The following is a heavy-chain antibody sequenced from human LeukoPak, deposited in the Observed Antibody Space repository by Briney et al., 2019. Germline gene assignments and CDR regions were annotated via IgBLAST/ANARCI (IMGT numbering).Heavy chain of an antibody. D-gene: IGHD3-10*01. CDR2: FIPVFGPA. CDR1: GGTFSNYA. V-gene: IGHV1-69*13. CDR3: ARTQRILWFGDY. Sequence: ASVKVSCKASGGTFSNYAVSWVRQAPGQGLEWMGGFIPVFGPANYAQKFQGRVTITADESTSTAYMELSSLRSEDTAVYYCARTQRILWFGDYWGQGTLVTVSS. J-gene: IGHJ4*02.